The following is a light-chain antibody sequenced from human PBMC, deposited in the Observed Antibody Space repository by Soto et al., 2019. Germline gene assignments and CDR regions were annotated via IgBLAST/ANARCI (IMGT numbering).Light chain of an antibody. CDR2: KAS. CDR3: HQYDNLSQT. CDR1: QSISSY. Sequence: DIQMTQSPSSLSASVGDRFTITCRASQSISSYLNWYQQKPGKAPKLLIYKASTLKSGVPSRFSGSGSGTDFTFTISSLQPEDIATYFCHQYDNLSQTFGPGTKVDIK. V-gene: IGKV1-33*01. J-gene: IGKJ3*01.